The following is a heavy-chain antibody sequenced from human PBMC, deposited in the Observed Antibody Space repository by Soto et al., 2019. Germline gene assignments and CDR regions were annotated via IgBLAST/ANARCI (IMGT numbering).Heavy chain of an antibody. J-gene: IGHJ4*02. Sequence: QVQLQESGPGLVKPSQTLSLTCTVSGGSISSGGYYWSWIRQHPGKGLEWIGYIYYSGSTYYNPSLKSRLTISVDTSKHQFSLKLSSVTAADTAVYYCARDNRGGSYYGFDYWGQGTLVTVSS. V-gene: IGHV4-31*03. CDR2: IYYSGST. CDR3: ARDNRGGSYYGFDY. CDR1: GGSISSGGYY. D-gene: IGHD1-26*01.